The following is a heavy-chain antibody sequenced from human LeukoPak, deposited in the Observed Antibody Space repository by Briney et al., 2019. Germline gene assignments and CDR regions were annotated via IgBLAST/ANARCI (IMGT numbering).Heavy chain of an antibody. D-gene: IGHD3-22*01. V-gene: IGHV4-59*01. CDR2: IYYTGST. Sequence: PSETLSLTCTVSGGSISSYYWSWIRQPPGKGLEWIGDIYYTGSTNYNPSLKSRVTISVDTSKNQFSLKLSSVTAADTAVYYCAREYNYYDSSGYNLNWFDPWGQGTLVTVSS. CDR1: GGSISSYY. CDR3: AREYNYYDSSGYNLNWFDP. J-gene: IGHJ5*02.